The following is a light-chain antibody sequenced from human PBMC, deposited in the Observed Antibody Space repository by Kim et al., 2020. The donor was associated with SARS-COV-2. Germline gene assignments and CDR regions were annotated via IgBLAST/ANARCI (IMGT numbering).Light chain of an antibody. CDR3: NSRDSNDNVV. CDR1: SLRSYY. Sequence: AWGQTVRITCQGDSLRSYYATWYQQKPGQAPIRVIYGKNNRPSGIPDRFSGSSSGNTASLTITGTQAGDEADYYCNSRDSNDNVVFGGGTQLTVL. CDR2: GKN. V-gene: IGLV3-19*01. J-gene: IGLJ2*01.